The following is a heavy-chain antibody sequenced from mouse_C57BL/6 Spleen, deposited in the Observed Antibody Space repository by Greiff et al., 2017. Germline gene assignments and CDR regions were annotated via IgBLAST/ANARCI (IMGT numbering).Heavy chain of an antibody. V-gene: IGHV3-1*01. J-gene: IGHJ1*03. Sequence: EVKLQESGPGMVKPSQSLSLTCTVTGYSITSGYDWHWIRHFPGNKLEWMGYISYSGSTNYNPSLKSRISITHDTSKNHFFLKLNSVTTEDTATYYCAREGYYGSSYNWYFDVWGTGTTVTVSS. CDR3: AREGYYGSSYNWYFDV. D-gene: IGHD1-1*01. CDR2: ISYSGST. CDR1: GYSITSGYD.